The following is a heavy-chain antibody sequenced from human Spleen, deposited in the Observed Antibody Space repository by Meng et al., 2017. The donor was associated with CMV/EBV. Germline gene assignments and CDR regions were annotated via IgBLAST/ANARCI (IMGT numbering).Heavy chain of an antibody. D-gene: IGHD2/OR15-2a*01. CDR3: ARGTFGLDY. Sequence: GGSLRLSCAASGFTFPTHWMHWVRQVPGKGLEWVANINQDGSQKYYVGSVKGRFTISRDSAKNSLYLQMNSLRVEDTAVYYCARGTFGLDYWGQGTLVTVSS. J-gene: IGHJ4*02. CDR2: INQDGSQK. V-gene: IGHV3-7*03. CDR1: GFTFPTHW.